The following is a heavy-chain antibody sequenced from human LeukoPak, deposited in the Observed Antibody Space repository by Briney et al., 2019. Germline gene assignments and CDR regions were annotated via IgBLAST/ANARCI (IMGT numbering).Heavy chain of an antibody. D-gene: IGHD3-16*01. CDR1: GGTFSSYA. J-gene: IGHJ4*02. V-gene: IGHV1-69*01. CDR2: IIPIFGTA. CDR3: ARVGLHDLGGLFDY. Sequence: GSSVKVSCKASGGTFSSYAISWVRQAPGQGLEWMGGIIPIFGTANYAQKFQGRVTITADESTSTAYMELSSLRSEDTAVYYCARVGLHDLGGLFDYWGQGTLVTVSS.